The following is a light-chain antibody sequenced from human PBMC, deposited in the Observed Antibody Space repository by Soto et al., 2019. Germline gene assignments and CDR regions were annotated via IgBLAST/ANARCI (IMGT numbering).Light chain of an antibody. CDR2: DAS. CDR3: QQYESLPLT. J-gene: IGKJ5*01. CDR1: QDINKN. Sequence: DIQMTQSPSSLSASEGDRVTITCQASQDINKNLIWYQQKPGKAPKLLIYDASDLETGVPSRFSGSGSGTGFTFTISSLQPEDFATYYCQQYESLPLTFGQGTRLEIK. V-gene: IGKV1-33*01.